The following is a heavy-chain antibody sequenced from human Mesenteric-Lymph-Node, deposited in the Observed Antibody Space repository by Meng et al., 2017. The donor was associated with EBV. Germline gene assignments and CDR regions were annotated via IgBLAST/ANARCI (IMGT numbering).Heavy chain of an antibody. V-gene: IGHV1-18*01. Sequence: QGKLVQSGAEVKKPGASVKVSCKASGYRFNSYGISWVRQAPGQGLEWMGWISPFNGNTNYAQNLQDRVTMTTDTSTTTAYMELRNLRSDDTAVYYCARDVLGSGDYWGQGTLVTVSS. J-gene: IGHJ4*02. CDR2: ISPFNGNT. CDR1: GYRFNSYG. D-gene: IGHD5-12*01. CDR3: ARDVLGSGDY.